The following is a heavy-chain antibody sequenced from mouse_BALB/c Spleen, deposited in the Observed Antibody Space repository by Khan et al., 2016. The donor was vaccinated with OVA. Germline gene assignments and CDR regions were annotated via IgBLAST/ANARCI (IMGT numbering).Heavy chain of an antibody. D-gene: IGHD1-1*01. CDR2: INPDSSTI. CDR1: GFDFSRYW. J-gene: IGHJ3*01. CDR3: ARRGDYSGSSPAWFAY. V-gene: IGHV4-1*02. Sequence: EVKLLESGGGLVQPGGSLKLSCAASGFDFSRYWMSWVRQAPGKGLEWIGEINPDSSTINYTPSLKDKFIISRENAKNTLYLQMSKVRSEDTALYYCARRGDYSGSSPAWFAYWGQGTLVTVSA.